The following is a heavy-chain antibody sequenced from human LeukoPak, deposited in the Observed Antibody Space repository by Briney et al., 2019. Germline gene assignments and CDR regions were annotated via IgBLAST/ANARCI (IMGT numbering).Heavy chain of an antibody. CDR1: NGSISSRSYY. CDR2: IYYSGST. CDR3: AIDSDYYYYYMDV. V-gene: IGHV4-39*07. J-gene: IGHJ6*03. Sequence: SETLSLTCTVSNGSISSRSYYWGWIRQPPGKGLEWIGSIYYSGSTYYNPSLKSRVTISLDTSKNQFSLRLSSVTAADTAMYYCAIDSDYYYYYMDVWGKGTTVTVSS.